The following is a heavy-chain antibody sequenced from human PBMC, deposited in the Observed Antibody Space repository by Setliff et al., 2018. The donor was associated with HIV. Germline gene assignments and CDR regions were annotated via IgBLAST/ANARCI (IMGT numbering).Heavy chain of an antibody. Sequence: PSETLSLTCTVSGGSISSSGFYWGWIRQTPAKGLEWIGSIYCSGSTYYNPSLQTRVNIAVDPSKNQFSLKLSSVTAEDTAVYYCASPTYVYDSSGYYYGLPNWYFDLWGRGTLVTVSS. CDR2: IYCSGST. D-gene: IGHD3-22*01. J-gene: IGHJ2*01. CDR1: GGSISSSGFY. V-gene: IGHV4-39*01. CDR3: ASPTYVYDSSGYYYGLPNWYFDL.